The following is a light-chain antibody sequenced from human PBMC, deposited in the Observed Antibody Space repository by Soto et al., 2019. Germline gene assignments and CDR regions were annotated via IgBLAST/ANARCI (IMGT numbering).Light chain of an antibody. CDR3: KGYGNSPMYT. J-gene: IGKJ2*01. V-gene: IGKV3-20*01. CDR2: AAS. Sequence: EIVLTQSPGTLSLSPGERATFSCRASQSVSNSSLAWYHQKPGQAPRLLLFAASRRATGIPDTFSGSGSGTDFTLTISRREPEDFAVYYCKGYGNSPMYTFGKGTRLELK. CDR1: QSVSNSS.